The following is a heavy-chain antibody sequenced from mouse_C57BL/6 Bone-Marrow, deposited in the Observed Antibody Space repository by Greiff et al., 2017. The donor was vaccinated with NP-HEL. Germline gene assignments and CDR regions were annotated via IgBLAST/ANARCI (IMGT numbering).Heavy chain of an antibody. CDR2: IDPENGDT. V-gene: IGHV14-4*01. CDR1: GFNIKDDY. J-gene: IGHJ1*03. CDR3: TTNYGSSDWYFDV. Sequence: VQLQQSGAELVRPGASVKLSCTASGFNIKDDYMHWVQQRPEQGLEWIGWIDPENGDTESASKFQGKATITADTSSNTAYLQLSILTSEDTAVYYCTTNYGSSDWYFDVWGTGTTVTVSS. D-gene: IGHD1-1*01.